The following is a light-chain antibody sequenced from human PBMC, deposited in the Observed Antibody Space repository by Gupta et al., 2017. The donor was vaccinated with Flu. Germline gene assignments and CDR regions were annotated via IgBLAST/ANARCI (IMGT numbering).Light chain of an antibody. CDR1: SSDVGGYNY. V-gene: IGLV2-14*01. Sequence: QSALTQPASVSGYPGQSITISCTGTSSDVGGYNYVSWYQQHPGKAPKLMIYEVSNRPSGVSNRFSGSKSGNTASLTISGLQAEDEADYYCSSYTSSSTLEYVFGTGTKVTVL. CDR3: SSYTSSSTLEYV. CDR2: EVS. J-gene: IGLJ1*01.